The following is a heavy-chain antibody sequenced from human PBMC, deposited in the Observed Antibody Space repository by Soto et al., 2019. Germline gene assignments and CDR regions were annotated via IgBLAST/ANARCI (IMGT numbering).Heavy chain of an antibody. Sequence: SQTLSLTCAISGDSVCNNSAAWNLIRQSPSRGLEWLGRTYYRSKWFNNYAISVKGRITINPDTSKNKFSLQLHSVTPEDTAVYYCAREGRLAASIFHNWFDPWGQGTLVT. CDR2: TYYRSKWFN. J-gene: IGHJ5*02. D-gene: IGHD3-3*02. CDR3: AREGRLAASIFHNWFDP. CDR1: GDSVCNNSAA. V-gene: IGHV6-1*01.